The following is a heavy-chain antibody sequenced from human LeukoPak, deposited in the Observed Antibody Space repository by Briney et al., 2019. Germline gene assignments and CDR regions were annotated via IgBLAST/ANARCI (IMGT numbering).Heavy chain of an antibody. Sequence: PSETLSLTCAVYGGSFSGYYWSCIRQPPGKGLEWIGYIYYSGSTKYNPSLKSRVTISVDTSKSQFSLKLTSVTAADTAVYYCARLGFGVVPSAMLGDYYFDYWGQGTLVTVSS. V-gene: IGHV4-59*08. CDR3: ARLGFGVVPSAMLGDYYFDY. CDR1: GGSFSGYY. D-gene: IGHD2-2*01. J-gene: IGHJ4*02. CDR2: IYYSGST.